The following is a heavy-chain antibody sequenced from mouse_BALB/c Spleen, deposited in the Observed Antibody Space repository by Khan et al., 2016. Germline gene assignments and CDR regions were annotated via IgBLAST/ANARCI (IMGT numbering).Heavy chain of an antibody. D-gene: IGHD4-1*02. V-gene: IGHV3-2*02. CDR2: ISYSGSP. J-gene: IGHJ1*01. CDR1: GYSITSDYA. CDR3: ARQLGRWDVDV. Sequence: VQLQQAGPGLVKPSQSLSLTCTVTGYSITSDYAWYWLRQFPGNKLELMVYISYSGSPSYNPSLTSRISITRDTSKNHFFLQFNSVTTEATATSNCARQLGRWDVDVWGGG.